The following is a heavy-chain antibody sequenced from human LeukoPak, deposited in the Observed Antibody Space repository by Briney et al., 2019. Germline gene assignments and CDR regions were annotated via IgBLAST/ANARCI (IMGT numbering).Heavy chain of an antibody. CDR1: GYTFNSYA. J-gene: IGHJ4*02. D-gene: IGHD3-10*01. CDR2: ISGSGTST. Sequence: PGGSLRLSCTASGYTFNSYAMSRVRQAPGKGLEWVSGISGSGTSTYYADSVKGRFTISRDNSKNTLYLQMNSLRAEDTALYYCAKEPASGSCFDYWGQGTLVTVSS. CDR3: AKEPASGSCFDY. V-gene: IGHV3-23*01.